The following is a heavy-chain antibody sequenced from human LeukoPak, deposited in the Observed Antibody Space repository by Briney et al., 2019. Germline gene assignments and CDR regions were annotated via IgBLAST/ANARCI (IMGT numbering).Heavy chain of an antibody. J-gene: IGHJ4*02. CDR2: INWNGGST. V-gene: IGHV3-20*04. D-gene: IGHD6-13*01. CDR3: ARTGYSSSWRNYFDY. Sequence: GGSLRLSCAASRFTFDDYVVRCVPQAPGQGLGGGSGINWNGGSTGYAAPVKGRFTIPRDNAKHSLYLQMNSLRAEDTALYYCARTGYSSSWRNYFDYWGQGTLVTVSS. CDR1: RFTFDDYV.